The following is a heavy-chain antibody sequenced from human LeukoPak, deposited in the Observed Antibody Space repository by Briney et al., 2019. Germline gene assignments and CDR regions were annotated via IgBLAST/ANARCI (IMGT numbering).Heavy chain of an antibody. CDR3: ARHRSKWLQSSFDY. V-gene: IGHV4-39*01. D-gene: IGHD5-24*01. J-gene: IGHJ4*02. Sequence: SETLSLTCTVSGGSINSSSYYWGWIRQPPGKGLEWIGSIFYSGNTYDNPSLKSRVTISVDTSKNQFSLKLNSVTAADTAVYYCARHRSKWLQSSFDYWGQGTLVTVSS. CDR1: GGSINSSSYY. CDR2: IFYSGNT.